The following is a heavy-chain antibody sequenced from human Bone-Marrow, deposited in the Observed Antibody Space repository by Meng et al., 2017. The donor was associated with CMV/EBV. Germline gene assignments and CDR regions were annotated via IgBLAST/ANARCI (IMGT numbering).Heavy chain of an antibody. V-gene: IGHV4-30-4*08. CDR3: AREKYSNYYYYGMDV. D-gene: IGHD4-11*01. J-gene: IGHJ6*02. CDR2: IYYSGST. Sequence: SETLSLTCTVSGGSISSSSYYWGWIRQPPGKGLEWIGYIYYSGSTYYNPSLKSRVTISVDTSKNQFSLKLSSVTAADTAVYYCAREKYSNYYYYGMDVWGQGTTVTVSS. CDR1: GGSISSSSYY.